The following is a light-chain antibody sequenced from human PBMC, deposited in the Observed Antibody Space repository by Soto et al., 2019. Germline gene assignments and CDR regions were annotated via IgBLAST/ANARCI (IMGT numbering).Light chain of an antibody. J-gene: IGKJ5*01. Sequence: AIQLTQSPSSLSASVGDRVTITCRASQDIRGALAWYQQKPGKAPKFLIFDVSTLQSGVPSRFSGSGSGTDFTLTISSLQPEDFGTYYCQQFNTYPITFGQGTRREIK. CDR2: DVS. V-gene: IGKV1-13*02. CDR1: QDIRGA. CDR3: QQFNTYPIT.